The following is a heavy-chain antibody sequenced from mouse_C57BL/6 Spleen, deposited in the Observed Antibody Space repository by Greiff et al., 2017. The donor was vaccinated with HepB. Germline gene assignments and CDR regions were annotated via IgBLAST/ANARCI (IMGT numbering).Heavy chain of an antibody. J-gene: IGHJ2*01. CDR1: GYTFTNYW. CDR3: ARRGDYYGSSLYYFDY. CDR2: IYPGGGYT. Sequence: VQLKESGAELVRPGTSVKMSCKASGYTFTNYWIGWAKQRPGHGLEWIGDIYPGGGYTNYNEKFKGKATLTADKSSSTAYMQFSSLTSEDSAIYYCARRGDYYGSSLYYFDYWGQGTTLTVSS. D-gene: IGHD1-1*01. V-gene: IGHV1-63*01.